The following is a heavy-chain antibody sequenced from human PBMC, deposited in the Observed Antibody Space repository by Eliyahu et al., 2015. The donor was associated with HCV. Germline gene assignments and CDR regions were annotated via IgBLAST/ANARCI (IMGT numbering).Heavy chain of an antibody. D-gene: IGHD3-3*01. CDR1: GGSISSSXYY. V-gene: IGHV4-39*01. J-gene: IGHJ5*02. Sequence: QLQLQESGPGLVKPSETLSLTXTVSGGSISSSXYYWGXXRQPPGKGXEWIGXXYYSGSTYYNPSLKSRVTISVDTSKNQFSLKLSSVTAADTAVYYCARHPYYDFWSGYRLPCWFDPWGQGTLVTVSS. CDR2: XYYSGST. CDR3: ARHPYYDFWSGYRLPCWFDP.